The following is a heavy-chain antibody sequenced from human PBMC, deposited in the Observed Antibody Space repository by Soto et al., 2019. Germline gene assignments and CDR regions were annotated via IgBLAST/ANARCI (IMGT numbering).Heavy chain of an antibody. CDR3: ARAYYDSSGYYDGFDP. J-gene: IGHJ5*02. CDR1: GGSISSGGYY. V-gene: IGHV4-61*08. D-gene: IGHD3-22*01. CDR2: IYYSGNT. Sequence: PSETLSLTCTVSGGSISSGGYYWSWIRQHPGKGLEWIGYIYYSGNTNYNPSLKSRVTISVDTSKNQFSLKLSSVTAADTAVYYCARAYYDSSGYYDGFDPWGQGTLVTVSS.